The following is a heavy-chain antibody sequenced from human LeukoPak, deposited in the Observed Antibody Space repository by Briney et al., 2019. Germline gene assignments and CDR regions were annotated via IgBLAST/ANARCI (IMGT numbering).Heavy chain of an antibody. J-gene: IGHJ5*02. D-gene: IGHD2-2*01. V-gene: IGHV4-38-2*02. CDR3: AREQTGTSSPGPNWFDP. CDR1: GYSISSGYY. CDR2: IYHSGST. Sequence: PSETLSLTCTVSGYSISSGYYWGWIRQPPGKGLEWIGSIYHSGSTNYNPSLKSRVTISVDTSKNQFSLKLSSVTAADTAVYYCAREQTGTSSPGPNWFDPWGQGTLVTVSS.